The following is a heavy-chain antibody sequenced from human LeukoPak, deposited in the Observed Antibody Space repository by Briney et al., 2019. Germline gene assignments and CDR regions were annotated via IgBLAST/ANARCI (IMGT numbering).Heavy chain of an antibody. CDR2: IYYSGST. D-gene: IGHD2-15*01. CDR3: AEYCSGGSCRNRGFDI. J-gene: IGHJ3*02. CDR1: GGSVSSGSYY. Sequence: SETLSLTCTVSGGSVSSGSYYWSWIRQPPGKGLECIGYIYYSGSTNYNPSLKSRVTIAVDTSKNQFSLKLSSVTAADTAVYYCAEYCSGGSCRNRGFDIWGQGTMVTVSS. V-gene: IGHV4-61*01.